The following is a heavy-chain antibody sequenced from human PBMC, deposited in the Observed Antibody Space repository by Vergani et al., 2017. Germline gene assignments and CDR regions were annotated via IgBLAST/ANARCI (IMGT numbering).Heavy chain of an antibody. D-gene: IGHD6-13*01. CDR2: IWYDGSNK. CDR3: ARGAAGNYFDY. V-gene: IGHV3-33*01. J-gene: IGHJ4*02. Sequence: HVQLVESGGGVVQPGRSLRLSCAASGFTFSSYGMHWVRQAPGKGLEWVAVIWYDGSNKYYADSVKGRFTISRDNSKNTLYLQMNSLRAEDTAVYYCARGAAGNYFDYWGQGTLVTVSS. CDR1: GFTFSSYG.